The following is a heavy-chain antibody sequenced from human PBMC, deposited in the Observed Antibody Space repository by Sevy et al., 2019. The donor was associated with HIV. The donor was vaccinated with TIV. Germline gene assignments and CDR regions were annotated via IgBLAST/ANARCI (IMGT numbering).Heavy chain of an antibody. Sequence: SETLSLTCAVSGYSISSGYYWGWIRQPPGKGLEWIGSIYHSGSTYYNPSLKSRVTISVDTSKNQFSLRLSSVTAADTAVYYCARTGYCSGGSCGGYYYYGMDVWGQGTTVTVSS. D-gene: IGHD2-15*01. J-gene: IGHJ6*02. CDR1: GYSISSGYY. V-gene: IGHV4-38-2*01. CDR3: ARTGYCSGGSCGGYYYYGMDV. CDR2: IYHSGST.